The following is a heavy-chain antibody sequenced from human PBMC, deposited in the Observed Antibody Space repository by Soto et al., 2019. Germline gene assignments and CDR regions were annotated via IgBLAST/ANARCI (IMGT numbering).Heavy chain of an antibody. V-gene: IGHV3-23*01. Sequence: GRSLRLSCAASGFTFSSFAMSWVRQAPGKGLEWVSAISGGGGNTYYADSVKGRFTISRDNSKNTLYLQMNSLRAEDTAVYYCTKPSSGWADSFDYWGQGTLVTVSS. J-gene: IGHJ4*02. CDR3: TKPSSGWADSFDY. D-gene: IGHD6-19*01. CDR1: GFTFSSFA. CDR2: ISGGGGNT.